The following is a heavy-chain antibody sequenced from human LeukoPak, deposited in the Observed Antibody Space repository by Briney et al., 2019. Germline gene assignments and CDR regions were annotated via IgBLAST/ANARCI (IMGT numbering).Heavy chain of an antibody. D-gene: IGHD2/OR15-2a*01. Sequence: ASVKVSCKASGGTFSSYAISWVRQAPGQGLEWMGWISAYNGNTNYAQKLQGRVTMTTDTSTSTAYMELRSLRSDDTAVYYCARFSFYYGMDVWGQGTTVTVSS. CDR1: GGTFSSYA. CDR3: ARFSFYYGMDV. CDR2: ISAYNGNT. J-gene: IGHJ6*02. V-gene: IGHV1-18*01.